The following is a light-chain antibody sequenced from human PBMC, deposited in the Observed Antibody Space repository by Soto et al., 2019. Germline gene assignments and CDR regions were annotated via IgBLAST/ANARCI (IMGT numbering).Light chain of an antibody. CDR2: ITS. Sequence: DIQMTQSPSSLSASVGDRVTITCRASQSTSTYLNWYQQKPGKAPELLIYITSSLQSGVPSRFSGSGSGTGFTLTISSLQPEDFATYYCQQSYSTPLTFGHGTKVEIK. J-gene: IGKJ1*01. V-gene: IGKV1-39*01. CDR1: QSTSTY. CDR3: QQSYSTPLT.